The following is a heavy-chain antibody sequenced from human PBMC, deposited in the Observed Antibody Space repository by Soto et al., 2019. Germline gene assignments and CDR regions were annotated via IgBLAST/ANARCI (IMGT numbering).Heavy chain of an antibody. Sequence: SVKVSCKASGGTFSSYAISWVRQAPGQGLEWMGGIIPIFGTANYAQKFQGRVTITADKSTSTAYMELSSLRSEDTAVYYCARDQGRTYCYDSSGYYQRADYYYYYGMDVWGQGTTVTVSS. CDR1: GGTFSSYA. CDR2: IIPIFGTA. V-gene: IGHV1-69*06. J-gene: IGHJ6*02. CDR3: ARDQGRTYCYDSSGYYQRADYYYYYGMDV. D-gene: IGHD3-22*01.